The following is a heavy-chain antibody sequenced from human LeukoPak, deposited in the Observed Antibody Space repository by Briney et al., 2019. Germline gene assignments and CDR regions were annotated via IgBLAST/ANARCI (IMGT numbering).Heavy chain of an antibody. V-gene: IGHV4-34*01. CDR3: ARGSYNWFDP. J-gene: IGHJ5*02. CDR1: GGSISSYY. Sequence: TSETLSLTCTVSGGSISSYYWSWIRQPPGKGLEWIGEINHSGSTNYNPSLKSRVTISVDTSKNQFSLKLSSVTAADTAVYYCARGSYNWFDPWGQGTLVTVSS. CDR2: INHSGST.